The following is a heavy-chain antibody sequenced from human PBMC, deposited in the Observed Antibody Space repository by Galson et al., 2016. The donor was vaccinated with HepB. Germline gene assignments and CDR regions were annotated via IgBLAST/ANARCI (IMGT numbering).Heavy chain of an antibody. V-gene: IGHV3-21*01. Sequence: SLRLSCAASGFTFSTYSMNWVRQAPGKGLERVSSINSGSSSIYYADSVKGRFTISRDNAKNSLSLQMNSLRAEDTAVYYCARGRPASGSTSSCMDVWGQGTTVTVSS. D-gene: IGHD6-6*01. CDR3: ARGRPASGSTSSCMDV. CDR2: INSGSSSI. CDR1: GFTFSTYS. J-gene: IGHJ6*02.